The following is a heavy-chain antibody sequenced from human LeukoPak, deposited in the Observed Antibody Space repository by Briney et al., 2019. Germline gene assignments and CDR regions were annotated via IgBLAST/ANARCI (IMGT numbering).Heavy chain of an antibody. CDR3: ARDRWFGESHYFDY. Sequence: SETLSLTCTVSGGSISGFYWSWIRQPPGKGLEWIGYIFYSGSTNYNPSLKSRVTISVDTSKNQLSLKLSSVTAADTAVYYCARDRWFGESHYFDYWGQGTLVTVSS. CDR1: GGSISGFY. D-gene: IGHD3-10*01. CDR2: IFYSGST. V-gene: IGHV4-59*01. J-gene: IGHJ4*02.